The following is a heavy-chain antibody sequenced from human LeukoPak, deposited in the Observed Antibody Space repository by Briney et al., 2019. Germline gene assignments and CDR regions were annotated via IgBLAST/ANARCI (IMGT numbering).Heavy chain of an antibody. CDR2: IYTSGST. CDR1: GGSISSGSYY. J-gene: IGHJ4*01. Sequence: SETLSLTCTVSGGSISSGSYYWSWIRQPAGKGLEWIGRIYTSGSTNYNPSLKSRVTISVDTSKNQFSLKLSSVTAADTAVYYCASSHLYSSSWYLTGKFDYWGQGTLVTVSS. D-gene: IGHD6-13*01. V-gene: IGHV4-61*02. CDR3: ASSHLYSSSWYLTGKFDY.